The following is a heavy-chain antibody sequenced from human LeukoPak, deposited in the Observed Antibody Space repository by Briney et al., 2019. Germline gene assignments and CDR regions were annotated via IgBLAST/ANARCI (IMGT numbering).Heavy chain of an antibody. D-gene: IGHD6-19*01. V-gene: IGHV4-34*01. Sequence: PSETPSLTCAVYGGSFSGYYWSWIRQPPGKGLEWIGEINHSGSTNYNPSLKSRVTISVDTSKNQFSLKLSSVTAADTAVYYCARGANSSGWYKGFDYWGQGTLVTVSS. CDR1: GGSFSGYY. CDR2: INHSGST. CDR3: ARGANSSGWYKGFDY. J-gene: IGHJ4*02.